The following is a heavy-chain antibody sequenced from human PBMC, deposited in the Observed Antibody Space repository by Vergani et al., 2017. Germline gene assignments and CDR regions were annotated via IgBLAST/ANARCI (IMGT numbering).Heavy chain of an antibody. CDR3: ASSPYGGGWSFQH. Sequence: QLQLQESDPGLVKPSETLSLTCTVSGGSIRSTFYYWGWIRQPPGKGLEWIGTIYYSGSTYYNPSLKSRVTISVDTSKNQFSLKLSSVTAADTAVYYCASSPYGGGWSFQHWGQGTLVTVS. D-gene: IGHD6-19*01. CDR2: IYYSGST. CDR1: GGSIRSTFYY. J-gene: IGHJ1*01. V-gene: IGHV4-39*01.